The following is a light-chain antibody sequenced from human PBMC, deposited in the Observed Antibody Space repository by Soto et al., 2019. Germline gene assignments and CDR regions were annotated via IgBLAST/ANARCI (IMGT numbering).Light chain of an antibody. CDR2: GDN. V-gene: IGLV1-40*01. CDR3: QSYDSSLTTFV. J-gene: IGLJ1*01. CDR1: SSNIGAEYD. Sequence: QSVLIQPPSVSGAPGQRVAISCTGSSSNIGAEYDVHWYQQLPGTAPKRLIYGDNNRPSGVPDRFSGSKSGTSASLAITGLQPEDEADYYCQSYDSSLTTFVFGTGTKVTVL.